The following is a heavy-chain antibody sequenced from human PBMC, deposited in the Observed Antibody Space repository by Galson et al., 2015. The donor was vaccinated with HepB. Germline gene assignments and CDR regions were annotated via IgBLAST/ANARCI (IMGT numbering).Heavy chain of an antibody. J-gene: IGHJ6*02. D-gene: IGHD3-3*01. CDR2: IKSKTDGGTI. Sequence: SLRLSCAGSGFIFRNVWMSWVRQPPGKGLEWIGRIKSKTDGGTINYAAPVKGRFIISRDDSKNILYLQINSLKTEDTAVYYCTSDDVYYGFMDVCGQGTTVTVSS. V-gene: IGHV3-15*01. CDR3: TSDDVYYGFMDV. CDR1: GFIFRNVW.